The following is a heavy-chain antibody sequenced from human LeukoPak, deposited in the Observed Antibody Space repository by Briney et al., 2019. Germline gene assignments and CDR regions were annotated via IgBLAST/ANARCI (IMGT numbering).Heavy chain of an antibody. J-gene: IGHJ4*02. V-gene: IGHV3-21*01. CDR1: GFTFSIYS. CDR2: ISGTTTYI. D-gene: IGHD4-17*01. Sequence: GGSLRLSCAASGFTFSIYSMNWVRQAPGKGLEWVSSISGTTTYIDYADSVKGRFTISRDNAKNSLYLQMNSLRAEDTAVYYCARFETVPPHLEDCWGQGNLVTVSS. CDR3: ARFETVPPHLEDC.